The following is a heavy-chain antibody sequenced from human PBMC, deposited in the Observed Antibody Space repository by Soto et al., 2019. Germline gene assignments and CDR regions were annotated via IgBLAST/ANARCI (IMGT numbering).Heavy chain of an antibody. CDR3: ARVSGWYFWDHNYFDY. CDR1: GGSISSSNL. D-gene: IGHD6-19*01. V-gene: IGHV4-4*02. CDR2: IYHSGST. J-gene: IGHJ4*02. Sequence: PLETLSLTCGVSGGSISSSNLWSWVRQPPGKGLEWIGEIYHSGSTNYNPSLKSRVTISVDKSKNQFSLKLSSVTAADTAVYYCARVSGWYFWDHNYFDYWGQGTLVTVSS.